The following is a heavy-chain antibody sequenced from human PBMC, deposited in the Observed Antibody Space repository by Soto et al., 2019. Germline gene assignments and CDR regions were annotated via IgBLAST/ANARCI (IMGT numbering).Heavy chain of an antibody. CDR1: GGSFSGYY. D-gene: IGHD4-17*01. V-gene: IGHV4-34*01. Sequence: SETLSLTCAVYGGSFSGYYWSWIRQPPGKGLEWIGEINHSGSTNYNPSLESRVTISVDTSKNQFFLKLSSVTAADTAMYYCARGDYGDSYYFYYYMDVWGRGTTVTVSS. J-gene: IGHJ6*03. CDR3: ARGDYGDSYYFYYYMDV. CDR2: INHSGST.